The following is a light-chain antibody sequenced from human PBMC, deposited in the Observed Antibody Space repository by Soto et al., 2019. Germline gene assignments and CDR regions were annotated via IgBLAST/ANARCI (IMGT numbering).Light chain of an antibody. CDR1: QGISSF. Sequence: IQLTQSPSSLSASVGDRVTITCRASQGISSFLAWYQQKPGKAPKLLIYGASTLQSGVPSRFSGSESGTDLTLTIGSLQPEDFATYYCQQLNSFPIPFGPGTKVDIK. CDR2: GAS. CDR3: QQLNSFPIP. V-gene: IGKV1-9*01. J-gene: IGKJ3*01.